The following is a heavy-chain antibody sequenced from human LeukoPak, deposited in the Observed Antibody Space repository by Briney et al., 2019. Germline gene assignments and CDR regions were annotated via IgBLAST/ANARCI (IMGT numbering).Heavy chain of an antibody. D-gene: IGHD3-16*01. CDR2: IGGSGSTT. V-gene: IGHV3-48*03. J-gene: IGHJ4*02. Sequence: GGSLRLSCATSGFTFSSYEMNWVRQAPGKGLEWVSYIGGSGSTTYYADSVKGRFTISRDNAKNSLYLQMKSLRAEDTAVYYCARVWHDYHKMDYWGQGTLVTVSS. CDR1: GFTFSSYE. CDR3: ARVWHDYHKMDY.